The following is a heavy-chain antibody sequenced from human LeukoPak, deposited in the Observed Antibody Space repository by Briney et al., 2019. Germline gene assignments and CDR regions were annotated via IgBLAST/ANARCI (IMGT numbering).Heavy chain of an antibody. CDR3: ARVAYSGSDFRGAFDY. J-gene: IGHJ4*02. Sequence: KTSETLSLTCAVDGGSFSGYYWSWIRQPPGKGLEWIGEINHGGSTNYNPSLKSRVTISVDTPKNQFSLKLSSVTAADTAVYYCARVAYSGSDFRGAFDYWGQGTLVTVSS. CDR1: GGSFSGYY. CDR2: INHGGST. V-gene: IGHV4-34*01. D-gene: IGHD5-12*01.